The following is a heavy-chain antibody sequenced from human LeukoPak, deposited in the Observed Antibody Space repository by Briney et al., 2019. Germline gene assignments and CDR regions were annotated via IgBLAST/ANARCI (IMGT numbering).Heavy chain of an antibody. CDR3: ARRNSGSRFDY. Sequence: GESLKISCKGSGYSFTNYWIGWVRQLPGKGLECMGIIYPGDSETIYSPSFQGQVTISADKSISTAYLQWSSLKASDTAIYYCARRNSGSRFDYWGQGILVT. D-gene: IGHD1-26*01. CDR2: IYPGDSET. V-gene: IGHV5-51*01. J-gene: IGHJ4*02. CDR1: GYSFTNYW.